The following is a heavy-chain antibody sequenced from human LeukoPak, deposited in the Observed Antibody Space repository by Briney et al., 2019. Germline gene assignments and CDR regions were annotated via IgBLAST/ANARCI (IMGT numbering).Heavy chain of an antibody. CDR1: GGTFSSYA. CDR3: ANLVDCSSTSCSGP. J-gene: IGHJ5*02. V-gene: IGHV1-69*04. Sequence: SVKVSCKASGGTFSSYAIGWVRQAPGQGLEWMGRIIPILGIANYAQKFQGRVTITADKSTSTAYMELSSLRSEDTAVYYCANLVDCSSTSCSGPWGQGTLVTVSS. CDR2: IIPILGIA. D-gene: IGHD2-2*01.